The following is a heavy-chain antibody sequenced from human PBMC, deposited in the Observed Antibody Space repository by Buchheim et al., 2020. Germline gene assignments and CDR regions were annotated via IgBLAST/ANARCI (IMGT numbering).Heavy chain of an antibody. D-gene: IGHD3-22*01. CDR3: ARVSLPRTYYYDSSGYYFFDY. V-gene: IGHV4-31*03. J-gene: IGHJ4*02. CDR2: IYYSGST. CDR1: GGSISSGGYY. Sequence: QVQLQESGPGLVKPSQTLSLTCTVSGGSISSGGYYWSWIRQHPGKGLEWIGYIYYSGSTYYNPSLKSRVTISVDTSKNQFSLKLSSVTAADTAVYYCARVSLPRTYYYDSSGYYFFDYWGQGTL.